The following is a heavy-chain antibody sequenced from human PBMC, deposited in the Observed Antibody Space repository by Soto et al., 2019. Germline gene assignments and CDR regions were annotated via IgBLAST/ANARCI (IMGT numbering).Heavy chain of an antibody. CDR3: ARQGSYWFDH. V-gene: IGHV5-10-1*01. J-gene: IGHJ5*02. CDR1: EYSFTTYY. Sequence: LXISCKESEYSFTTYYINWVRQMPGKGLECMGRIDPSDSYINYSPSFQGHVTFSVDKSITTAYLQWNSLKASDTAMYYCARQGSYWFDHWRQGHLVTVSS. D-gene: IGHD2-15*01. CDR2: IDPSDSYI.